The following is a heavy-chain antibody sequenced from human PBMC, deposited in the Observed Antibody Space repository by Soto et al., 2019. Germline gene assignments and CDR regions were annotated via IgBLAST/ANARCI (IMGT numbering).Heavy chain of an antibody. J-gene: IGHJ6*02. Sequence: ASVKVSCKACGYTFTGYYMHWVRQAPGQGLEWMGWINPNSGGTNYAQKFQGWVTMTRDTSISTAYMELSRLRSDDTAVYYCARDVLAGTVYYGMDVWGQGTTVTVSS. D-gene: IGHD6-13*01. V-gene: IGHV1-2*04. CDR3: ARDVLAGTVYYGMDV. CDR2: INPNSGGT. CDR1: GYTFTGYY.